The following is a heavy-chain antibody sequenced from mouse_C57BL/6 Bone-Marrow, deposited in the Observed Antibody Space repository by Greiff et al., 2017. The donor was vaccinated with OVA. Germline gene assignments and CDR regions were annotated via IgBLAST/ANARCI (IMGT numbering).Heavy chain of an antibody. V-gene: IGHV1-64*01. D-gene: IGHD2-2*01. J-gene: IGHJ2*01. CDR1: GYTFTSYW. CDR2: IHPNSGST. Sequence: QVQLQQPGAELVKPGASVKLSCKASGYTFTSYWMHWVKQRPGQGLEWIGMIHPNSGSTNYNEKFKSKATLTVDKSSSTAYMQLSSLTSEDSAVYYCARHLYYGYDVADCDYWGQGTTLTVSS. CDR3: ARHLYYGYDVADCDY.